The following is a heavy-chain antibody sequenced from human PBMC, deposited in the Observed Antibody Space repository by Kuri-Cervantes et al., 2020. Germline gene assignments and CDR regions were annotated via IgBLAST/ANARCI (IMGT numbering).Heavy chain of an antibody. CDR1: GFTCSSYA. J-gene: IGHJ4*02. CDR2: ISGSGGST. CDR3: AKLAAAGTGIFDY. Sequence: GESLKISCAASGFTCSSYAMSWVRQAPGKGLEWVSAISGSGGSTYYADSVKGRFTFSRDNSKNTVYLQMNSLRAEDTAVYYCAKLAAAGTGIFDYWGQGTLVTVSS. V-gene: IGHV3-23*01. D-gene: IGHD6-13*01.